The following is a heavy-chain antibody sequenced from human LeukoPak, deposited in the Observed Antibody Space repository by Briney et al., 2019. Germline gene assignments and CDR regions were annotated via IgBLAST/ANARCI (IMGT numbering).Heavy chain of an antibody. CDR3: ARHGREQQLVNWFDP. Sequence: SETLSLTCTVSGGSISSYYWSWIRQPPGKGLEWIGYIYTSGSTNYNPSLKSRVTISVDTSKNQFSLKLTSVTAADTAVYYCARHGREQQLVNWFDPWGQGALVTVSS. V-gene: IGHV4-4*09. D-gene: IGHD6-13*01. J-gene: IGHJ5*02. CDR1: GGSISSYY. CDR2: IYTSGST.